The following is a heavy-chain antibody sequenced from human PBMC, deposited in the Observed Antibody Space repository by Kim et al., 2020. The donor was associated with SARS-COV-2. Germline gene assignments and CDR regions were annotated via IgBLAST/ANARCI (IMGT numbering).Heavy chain of an antibody. J-gene: IGHJ4*02. CDR1: GGSISSSSYY. CDR3: ARGYGSGSYYNDY. Sequence: SETLSLTCTVSGGSISSSSYYWGWIRQPPGKGLEWIGSIYYSGSTYYNPSLKSRVTISVDTSKNQFSLKLSSVTAADTAVYYCARGYGSGSYYNDYWGQGTLVTVSS. CDR2: IYYSGST. V-gene: IGHV4-39*01. D-gene: IGHD3-10*01.